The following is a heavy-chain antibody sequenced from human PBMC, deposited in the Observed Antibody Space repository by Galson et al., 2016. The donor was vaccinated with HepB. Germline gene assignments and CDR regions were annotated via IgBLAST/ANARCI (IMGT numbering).Heavy chain of an antibody. V-gene: IGHV4-30-4*01. CDR2: IYYTGST. D-gene: IGHD1-7*01. CDR3: SRGRVGWNSGYKYNGVDV. Sequence: TLSLTCTVSGGSISSGDYSWNWICQPPGRGLEWLWHIYYTGSTYVNPSLKSRLTISVDTSKNQFSLKLSSVTAADTAVYFCSRGRVGWNSGYKYNGVDVWGQGTTVTVAS. J-gene: IGHJ6*02. CDR1: GGSISSGDYS.